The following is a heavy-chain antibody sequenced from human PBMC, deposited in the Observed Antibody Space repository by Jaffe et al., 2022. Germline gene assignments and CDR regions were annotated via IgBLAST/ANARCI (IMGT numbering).Heavy chain of an antibody. CDR3: AKDDGWAVAGTVMGGSFDY. CDR2: IRYDGSNK. Sequence: QVQLVESGGGVVQPGGSLRLSCAASGFTFSSYGMHWVRQAPGKGLEWVAFIRYDGSNKYYADSVKGRFTISRDNSKNTLYLQMNSLRAEDTAVYYCAKDDGWAVAGTVMGGSFDYWGQGTLVTVSS. CDR1: GFTFSSYG. V-gene: IGHV3-30*02. J-gene: IGHJ4*02. D-gene: IGHD6-19*01.